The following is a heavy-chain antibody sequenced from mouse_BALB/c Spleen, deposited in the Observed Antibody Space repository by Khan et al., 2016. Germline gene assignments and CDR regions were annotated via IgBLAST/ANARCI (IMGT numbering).Heavy chain of an antibody. CDR2: ISSGSSTI. J-gene: IGHJ2*01. Sequence: EVQLVESGGGLVQPGGSLKLSCAASGFTFSRFGMHWVRQAPEKGLEWVAYISSGSSTIYYADTLKGRFTISRDNPKNALFLQMTSLRSEDTAMYYGARGDYWGQGTTLTVSS. V-gene: IGHV5-17*02. CDR3: ARGDY. CDR1: GFTFSRFG.